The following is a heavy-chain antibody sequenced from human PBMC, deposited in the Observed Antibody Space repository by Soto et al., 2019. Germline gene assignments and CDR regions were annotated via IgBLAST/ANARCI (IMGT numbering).Heavy chain of an antibody. CDR2: ISSSSSYI. CDR1: GFTFSSYS. V-gene: IGHV3-21*01. D-gene: IGHD3-22*01. CDR3: ARGSAYYYDSSGLDY. Sequence: GGSLRLSCAASGFTFSSYSMNWVRQAPGKGLEWVSSISSSSSYIYYADSVKGRFTISRDNAKNSLYLQMNSLRAEDTAVYYCARGSAYYYDSSGLDYWGQGTLVTVSS. J-gene: IGHJ4*02.